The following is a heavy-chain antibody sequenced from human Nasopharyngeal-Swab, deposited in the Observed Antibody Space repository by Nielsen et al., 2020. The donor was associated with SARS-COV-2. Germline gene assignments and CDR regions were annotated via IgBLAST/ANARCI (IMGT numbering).Heavy chain of an antibody. V-gene: IGHV4-30-4*01. CDR3: ARDGPRSLYDILTGYYKPYAFDI. CDR2: IYYSGST. Sequence: WIRQPPGKGLEWIGYIYYSGSTYYNPFLKSRVTISVDTSKNQFSLKLSSVTAADTAVYYCARDGPRSLYDILTGYYKPYAFDIWGQGTMVTVSS. J-gene: IGHJ3*02. D-gene: IGHD3-9*01.